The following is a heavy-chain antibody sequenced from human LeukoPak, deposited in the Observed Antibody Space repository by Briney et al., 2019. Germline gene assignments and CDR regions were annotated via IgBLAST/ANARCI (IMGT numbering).Heavy chain of an antibody. J-gene: IGHJ2*01. V-gene: IGHV4-59*01. CDR1: GVSISSYY. CDR3: ARGTYWYFDL. Sequence: SETLSLTCTVSGVSISSYYWSWIRQPPGKGLEWIGYIYYSGSTNYNPSLKSRVTISVDTSKNQFSLKLSSVTAADTAVYYCARGTYWYFDLWGRGTLVTVSS. CDR2: IYYSGST. D-gene: IGHD3/OR15-3a*01.